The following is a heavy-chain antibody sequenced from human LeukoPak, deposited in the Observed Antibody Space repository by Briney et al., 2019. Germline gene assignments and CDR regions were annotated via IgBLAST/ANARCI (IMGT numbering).Heavy chain of an antibody. J-gene: IGHJ5*02. CDR2: IYYIGST. CDR3: ATGAGGWFDP. Sequence: SETLSPTCTVSGGSISSYYCNWIRQPPGKGLEWTGYIYYIGSTNYNPSLKSRVTISVETSKNQFSLKLNSVTAADTAVYYCATGAGGWFDPWGQGTLVTVSS. V-gene: IGHV4-59*01. CDR1: GGSISSYY.